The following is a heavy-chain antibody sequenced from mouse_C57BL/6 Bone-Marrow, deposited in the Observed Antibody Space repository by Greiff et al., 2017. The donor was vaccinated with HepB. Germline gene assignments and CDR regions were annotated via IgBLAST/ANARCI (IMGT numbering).Heavy chain of an antibody. D-gene: IGHD2-2*01. V-gene: IGHV1-81*01. CDR2: IYPRSGNT. Sequence: VQLQQSGAELARPGASVKLSCKASGYTFTSYGISWVKQRTGQGLEWIGEIYPRSGNTYYNEKLKGKATLTADKSSSTAYMELRSLTSEDSAVYFCARQGLWDLLWLRRDWYFDVWGTGTTVTVSS. J-gene: IGHJ1*03. CDR1: GYTFTSYG. CDR3: ARQGLWDLLWLRRDWYFDV.